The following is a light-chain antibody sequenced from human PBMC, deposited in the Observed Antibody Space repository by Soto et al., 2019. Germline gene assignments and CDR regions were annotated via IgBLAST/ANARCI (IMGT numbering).Light chain of an antibody. Sequence: DIVMTQSPDSLAVSLGERATINCKSSQSLFSGSNNKNFLAWYQRKPGQPPKLLISWASSRASGVPDRFSASGSGTDFTLTIITLQAEDVAVYYCQQYYSAPLTFGGGTKVEVK. J-gene: IGKJ4*01. CDR1: QSLFSGSNNKNF. CDR2: WAS. V-gene: IGKV4-1*01. CDR3: QQYYSAPLT.